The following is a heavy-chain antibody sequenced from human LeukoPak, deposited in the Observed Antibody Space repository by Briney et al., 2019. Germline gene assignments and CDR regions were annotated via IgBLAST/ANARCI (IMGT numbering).Heavy chain of an antibody. V-gene: IGHV1-8*03. CDR3: ARTDRYSNYPDY. D-gene: IGHD4-11*01. CDR1: GYTFTGYY. Sequence: RASVKVSCKASGYTFTGYYMHWVRQATGQGLEWMGWMNPNSGNTGYAQKFQGRVTITRNTSISTAYMELSSLRSEDTAVYYCARTDRYSNYPDYWGQGTLVTVSS. CDR2: MNPNSGNT. J-gene: IGHJ4*02.